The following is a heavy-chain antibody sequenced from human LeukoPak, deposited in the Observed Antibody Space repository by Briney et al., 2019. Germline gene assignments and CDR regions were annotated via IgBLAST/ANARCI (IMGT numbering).Heavy chain of an antibody. CDR3: ARDVTSIVVVTANYRDQIGDAFDI. CDR2: IIPIFGTA. CDR1: VGTFSSYA. V-gene: IGHV1-69*05. Sequence: SVKVSCKSSVGTFSSYAISWVRQAPGQGLEWMGGIIPIFGTANYAQKFQGRVTITTDESTSTAYMELSSLRSEDTAVYYCARDVTSIVVVTANYRDQIGDAFDIWGQGTMVTVSS. J-gene: IGHJ3*02. D-gene: IGHD2-21*02.